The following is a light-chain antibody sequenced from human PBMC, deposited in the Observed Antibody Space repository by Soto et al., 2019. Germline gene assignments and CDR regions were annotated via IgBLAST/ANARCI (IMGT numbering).Light chain of an antibody. J-gene: IGKJ1*01. CDR1: QGVSSTY. V-gene: IGKV3-20*01. CDR3: QQYGIAPPST. Sequence: DIVLTQSPGTLSLSPGERTTLSCRASQGVSSTYLAWYKQKPGQAPSLLIYDASSRATGIPDRFSGSGSGTDFTLTISRLEAEDFAVYYCQQYGIAPPSTFGQGTKVEIK. CDR2: DAS.